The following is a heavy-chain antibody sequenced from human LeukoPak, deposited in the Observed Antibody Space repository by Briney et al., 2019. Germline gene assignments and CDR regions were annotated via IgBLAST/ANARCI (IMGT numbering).Heavy chain of an antibody. CDR2: INHNGNVN. D-gene: IGHD3-16*01. CDR1: GFTFSSYW. CDR3: SRGGPFGGY. Sequence: GGSLRLSCAASGFTFSSYWMNWARQAPGKGLEWVASINHNGNVNYYVDSVKGRFTISRDNAKNSVYLGMNSLSAEDTAVYYCSRGGPFGGYWGQGTLVTVSS. V-gene: IGHV3-7*03. J-gene: IGHJ4*02.